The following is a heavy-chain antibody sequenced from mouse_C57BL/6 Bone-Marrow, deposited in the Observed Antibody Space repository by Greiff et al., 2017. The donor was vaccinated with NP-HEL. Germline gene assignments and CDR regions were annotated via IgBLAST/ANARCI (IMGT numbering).Heavy chain of an antibody. J-gene: IGHJ4*01. V-gene: IGHV1-15*01. D-gene: IGHD2-4*01. CDR1: GYTFTDYE. CDR3: TRRDYDVYAMDY. CDR2: IDPETGGT. Sequence: QVQLQQSGAELVRPGASVTLSCKASGYTFTDYEMHWVKQTPVHGLEWIGAIDPETGGTASNQKFKGKTILTADQSSSTAYMERRSLTSEDSAGYYCTRRDYDVYAMDYWGQGTSVTVAS.